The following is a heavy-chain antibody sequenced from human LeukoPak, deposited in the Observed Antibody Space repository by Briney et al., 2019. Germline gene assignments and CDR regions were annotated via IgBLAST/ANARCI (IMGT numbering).Heavy chain of an antibody. J-gene: IGHJ6*02. D-gene: IGHD3-22*01. Sequence: PSETLSLTCAVYGGSFSGYYWSWICQPPGKGLEWIGEINHSGSTNYNPSLKSRVTISVDTSKNQFSLKLSSVTAADTAVYYCARDPHITMIEYGMDVWGQGTTVTVSS. CDR1: GGSFSGYY. CDR3: ARDPHITMIEYGMDV. CDR2: INHSGST. V-gene: IGHV4-34*01.